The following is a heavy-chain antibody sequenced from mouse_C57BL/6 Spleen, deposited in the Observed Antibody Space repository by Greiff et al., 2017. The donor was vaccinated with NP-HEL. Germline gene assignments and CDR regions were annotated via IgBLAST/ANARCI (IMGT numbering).Heavy chain of an antibody. V-gene: IGHV1-64*01. CDR3: ARGEIRPIYDGYYGAMDY. CDR2: IHPNSGST. J-gene: IGHJ4*01. CDR1: GYTFTSYW. D-gene: IGHD2-3*01. Sequence: QVQLQQPGAELVKPGASVKLFCKASGYTFTSYWMHWVKQRPGQGLEWIGMIHPNSGSTNYNEKFKSKATLTVDKSSSTAYMQLSSLTSEDSAVYYCARGEIRPIYDGYYGAMDYWGQGTSVTVSS.